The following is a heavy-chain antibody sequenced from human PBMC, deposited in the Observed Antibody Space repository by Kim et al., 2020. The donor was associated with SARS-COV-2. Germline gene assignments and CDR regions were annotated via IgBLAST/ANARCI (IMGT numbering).Heavy chain of an antibody. CDR3: AKTIVDARFFDY. D-gene: IGHD3-22*01. J-gene: IGHJ4*02. Sequence: CYSDSVRGRFTISRDSSKNTVDLQKNSLTADDTAVYYCAKTIVDARFFDYWGRGTLVTVSS. V-gene: IGHV3-23*01.